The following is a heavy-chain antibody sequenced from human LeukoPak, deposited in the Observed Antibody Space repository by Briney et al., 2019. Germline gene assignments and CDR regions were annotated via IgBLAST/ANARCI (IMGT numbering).Heavy chain of an antibody. CDR2: IYYSGST. CDR1: GGSISSYY. J-gene: IGHJ5*02. CDR3: ARAFGYYGSGSLAWFDP. Sequence: SGTLSLTCTVSGGSISSYYWSWIRQPPGKGLEWIGYIYYSGSTNYNPSLKSRVTISVDTSKNQFSLKLSSVTAADTAVYYCARAFGYYGSGSLAWFDPWGQGTLVTVSS. V-gene: IGHV4-59*01. D-gene: IGHD3-10*01.